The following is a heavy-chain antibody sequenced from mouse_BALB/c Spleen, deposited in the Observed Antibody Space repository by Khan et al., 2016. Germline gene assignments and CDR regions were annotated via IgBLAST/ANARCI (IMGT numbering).Heavy chain of an antibody. CDR2: IYPGDGDT. CDR3: ASYYGSSYDYFDY. Sequence: QVQLKQSGAELARPGASVKLSCKASGYTFTSYWMQWVKQRPGQGLEWIGAIYPGDGDTRYTQKFKGKATLTADKSSSTAYMQLSSLASEDSAVCYCASYYGSSYDYFDYSGQCTTLTVSS. J-gene: IGHJ2*01. V-gene: IGHV1-87*01. D-gene: IGHD1-1*01. CDR1: GYTFTSYW.